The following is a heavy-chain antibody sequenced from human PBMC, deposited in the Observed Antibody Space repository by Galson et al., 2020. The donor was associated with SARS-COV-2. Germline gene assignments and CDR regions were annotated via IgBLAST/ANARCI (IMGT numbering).Heavy chain of an antibody. CDR2: NSSDGSNS. CDR3: ARGGEWELPYYFDY. V-gene: IGHV3-30*04. J-gene: IGHJ4*02. D-gene: IGHD1-26*01. CDR1: GFTFSNYV. Sequence: GGSLRLSCAASGFTFSNYVMHWVRQAPGKGPEWVAVNSSDGSNSFYADSLKGRFTISRDNSKSTLYLQMNSLRAEDTAVYYCARGGEWELPYYFDYWGQGTLVTVSS.